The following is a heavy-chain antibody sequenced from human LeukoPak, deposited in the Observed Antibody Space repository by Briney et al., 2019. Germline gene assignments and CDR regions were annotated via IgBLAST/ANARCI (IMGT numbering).Heavy chain of an antibody. D-gene: IGHD5-18*01. J-gene: IGHJ4*02. V-gene: IGHV3-74*01. CDR2: INSDGSST. CDR1: GFTFSSYW. CDR3: ARDPAMVHFDY. Sequence: GGSLRLSCAASGFTFSSYWMHWVRQAPGKGLVWVSRINSDGSSTSYADSVKGRFTISRDNAKDTLYLQMNSLRAEDTAVYYCARDPAMVHFDYWGQGTLVTVSS.